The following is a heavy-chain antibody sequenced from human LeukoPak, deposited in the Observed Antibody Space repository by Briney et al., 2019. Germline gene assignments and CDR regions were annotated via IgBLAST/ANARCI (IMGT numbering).Heavy chain of an antibody. J-gene: IGHJ4*02. Sequence: PGGSLRLSCAASGFTFSSYSMNWVRQAPGKGLEWASSISSSSSYIYYADSVKGRFTISRDNAKNSLYLQMNSLRAEDTAVYYCARNHYVWGSYRPYFDYWGQGTLVTVSS. CDR3: ARNHYVWGSYRPYFDY. V-gene: IGHV3-21*01. D-gene: IGHD3-16*02. CDR1: GFTFSSYS. CDR2: ISSSSSYI.